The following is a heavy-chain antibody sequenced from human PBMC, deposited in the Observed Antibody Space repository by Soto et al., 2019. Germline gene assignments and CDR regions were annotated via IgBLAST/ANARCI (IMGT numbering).Heavy chain of an antibody. V-gene: IGHV3-53*01. Sequence: EVQLVESGGGLIQPGGSLRLSCAVSGFTVSNNYMSWVRQAPGKGLEGVSVIYSGGYTAYGDSVKGRFTISRDNSKKNLYLQKKTRGPEDPAVYSWATQRGGGGYWGQGTLVTVSS. CDR3: ATQRGGGGY. D-gene: IGHD6-25*01. CDR2: IYSGGYT. J-gene: IGHJ4*02. CDR1: GFTVSNNY.